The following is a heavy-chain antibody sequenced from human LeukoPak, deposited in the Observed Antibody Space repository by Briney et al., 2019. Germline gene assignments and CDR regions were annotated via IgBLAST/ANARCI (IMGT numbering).Heavy chain of an antibody. CDR2: INPNSGGT. V-gene: IGHV1-2*02. CDR3: ARVRGRITMVRGVIHPFDY. J-gene: IGHJ4*02. CDR1: GYTFTGYY. Sequence: ASVKVSCKASGYTFTGYYMHWVRQAPGQGLEWMGWINPNSGGTNYAQKFQGRVTMARDTSISTAYTELSRLRSDDTAVYYCARVRGRITMVRGVIHPFDYWGQGTLVTVSS. D-gene: IGHD3-10*01.